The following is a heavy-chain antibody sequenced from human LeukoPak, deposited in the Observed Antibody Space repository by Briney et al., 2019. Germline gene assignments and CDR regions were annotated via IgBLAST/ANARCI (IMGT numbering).Heavy chain of an antibody. D-gene: IGHD3-3*01. Sequence: PGGSLRLSCAVSGFTFSSYAMSWVRQAPGKGLEWVSGTSGSGGKTYYADPVKGRTTISRDNSKNTLYLQMNSLRAGDTAVYYCAEHLQSISTPLDYWGQGTLVTVSS. CDR3: AEHLQSISTPLDY. CDR1: GFTFSSYA. V-gene: IGHV3-23*01. J-gene: IGHJ4*02. CDR2: TSGSGGKT.